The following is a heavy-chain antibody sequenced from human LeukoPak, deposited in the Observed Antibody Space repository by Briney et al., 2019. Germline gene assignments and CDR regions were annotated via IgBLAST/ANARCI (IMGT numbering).Heavy chain of an antibody. CDR2: MRCGGET. J-gene: IGHJ4*02. Sequence: GVSLRLSCAASGFSFSNFAMSWVRHARARGPEWVSSMRCGGETFYSDSVKGRFTLSRDDSRNTVYLQMNNLRVEDTAIYYCAKENWISNADAVWWGEGTQVTVSS. CDR3: AKENWISNADAVW. CDR1: GFSFSNFA. D-gene: IGHD1-1*01. V-gene: IGHV3-23*01.